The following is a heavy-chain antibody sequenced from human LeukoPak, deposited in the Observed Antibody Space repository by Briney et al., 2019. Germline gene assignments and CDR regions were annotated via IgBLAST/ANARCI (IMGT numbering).Heavy chain of an antibody. CDR1: GFSFDDYA. J-gene: IGHJ4*02. Sequence: PGESLRLSCAASGFSFDDYAMHWVRQAPGKGLEWVSGISWNSGSIGYADSVKGRFTISRDNAKNSLYLQMNSLRAEDMALYYCAKGGGEQQLDYWGQGTLVTVSS. D-gene: IGHD6-13*01. CDR2: ISWNSGSI. CDR3: AKGGGEQQLDY. V-gene: IGHV3-9*03.